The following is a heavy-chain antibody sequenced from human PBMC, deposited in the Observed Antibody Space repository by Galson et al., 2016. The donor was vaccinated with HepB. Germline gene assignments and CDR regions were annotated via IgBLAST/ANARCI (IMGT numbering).Heavy chain of an antibody. D-gene: IGHD2-2*01. V-gene: IGHV3-7*05. CDR2: IKQDGSEK. CDR1: GFTFSTYY. Sequence: SLRLSCAASGFTFSTYYMTWVRQPPGKGLEWVARIKQDGSEKYYVDSVKGRFTISRDNAKNSLYVQMDSLRAEDTAVYFCARERFCSSATCYVGDAFHIGGQGTMVTVSS. J-gene: IGHJ3*02. CDR3: ARERFCSSATCYVGDAFHI.